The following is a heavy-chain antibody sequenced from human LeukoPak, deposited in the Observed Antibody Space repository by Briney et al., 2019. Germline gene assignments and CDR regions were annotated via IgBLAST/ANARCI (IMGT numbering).Heavy chain of an antibody. CDR2: INHSGST. V-gene: IGHV4-34*01. D-gene: IGHD5-18*01. CDR1: GGSFSGYY. CDR3: SRGRYSYGDNWFDP. Sequence: SETLSLTCAVYGGSFSGYYWSWIRQPPGKGLEWIGEINHSGSTNYNPSLKSRVTISVDTSKNQFSLKLSSVTAADTAVYFCSRGRYSYGDNWFDPWGQGTLVTVSS. J-gene: IGHJ5*02.